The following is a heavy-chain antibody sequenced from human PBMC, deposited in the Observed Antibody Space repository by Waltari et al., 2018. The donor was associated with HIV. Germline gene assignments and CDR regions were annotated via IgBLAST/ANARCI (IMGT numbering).Heavy chain of an antibody. CDR1: GFTFTSYA. V-gene: IGHV3-23*01. Sequence: EVRLFESGGGLVQPGGSLRLSCNASGFTFTSYAMNWVRQTPRNGLAWVLFFSVRGVTTYYLDPVMGRFTISRDNSKDTLYLQMNSLRAEDSAVYYCARDLQIGAAVTGPSWFDPWGQGTLVTVSS. J-gene: IGHJ5*02. CDR2: FSVRGVTT. D-gene: IGHD6-19*01. CDR3: ARDLQIGAAVTGPSWFDP.